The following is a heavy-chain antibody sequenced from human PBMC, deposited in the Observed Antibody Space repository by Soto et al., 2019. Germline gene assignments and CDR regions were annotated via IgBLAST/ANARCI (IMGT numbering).Heavy chain of an antibody. CDR1: GFTFSSYA. V-gene: IGHV3-23*01. Sequence: EVQLLESGGGLVQPGGSLRLSCAASGFTFSSYAMSWVRQAPGKGLEWVSAISGSGGSTYYADSVKGRFTISRDNSKNTLYLQMNSLRAEDTAVYYCAKGGPYCGGDCYSPHFDYWGQGTLVTVSS. J-gene: IGHJ4*02. D-gene: IGHD2-21*02. CDR2: ISGSGGST. CDR3: AKGGPYCGGDCYSPHFDY.